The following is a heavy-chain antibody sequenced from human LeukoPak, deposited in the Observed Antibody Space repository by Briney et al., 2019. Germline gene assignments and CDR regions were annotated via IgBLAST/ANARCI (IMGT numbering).Heavy chain of an antibody. CDR1: GFSFSDYT. V-gene: IGHV3-30-3*01. CDR3: ARDPLRGIPDYFDY. Sequence: PGTPLRLSCAASGFSFSDYTMHWVRQAPGKGLEWAAVISYDGGTKYYADSVKGRFTISRDNSKNTLYLQMNSLRPEDTAVYYCARDPLRGIPDYFDYWGQGTLVTVSS. J-gene: IGHJ4*02. CDR2: ISYDGGTK. D-gene: IGHD2-21*01.